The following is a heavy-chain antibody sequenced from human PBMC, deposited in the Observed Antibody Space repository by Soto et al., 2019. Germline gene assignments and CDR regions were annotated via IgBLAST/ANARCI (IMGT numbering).Heavy chain of an antibody. CDR1: GFTFSSYA. Sequence: GGSLRLSCAASGFTFSSYAMSWARQAPGRGLEWVSAISGSGGSTYYADSVKGRFTISRDNSKNTLYLQMNSLRAEDTAVYYCAKVIGLGYCSGGSCYSLAFDIWGQGTMVTVSS. CDR3: AKVIGLGYCSGGSCYSLAFDI. V-gene: IGHV3-23*01. CDR2: ISGSGGST. J-gene: IGHJ3*02. D-gene: IGHD2-15*01.